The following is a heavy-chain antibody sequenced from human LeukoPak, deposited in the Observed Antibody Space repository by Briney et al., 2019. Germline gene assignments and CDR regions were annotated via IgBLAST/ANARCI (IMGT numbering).Heavy chain of an antibody. Sequence: GGSLRLSCAASGFSFSSYWMHWVRQAPGKGLVWVSRINSDGSGRNYADSVKGRFTISRDNAKNTPYLQMNSLRAEDTAVYYCARGGSPPEALGATFEIWGQGTMVTVSS. CDR1: GFSFSSYW. CDR3: ARGGSPPEALGATFEI. D-gene: IGHD1-26*01. V-gene: IGHV3-74*01. CDR2: INSDGSGR. J-gene: IGHJ3*02.